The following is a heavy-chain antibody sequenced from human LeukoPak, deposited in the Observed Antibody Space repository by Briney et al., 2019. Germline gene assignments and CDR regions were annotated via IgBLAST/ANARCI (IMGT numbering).Heavy chain of an antibody. CDR3: AGGSYYYYGMDV. J-gene: IGHJ6*02. V-gene: IGHV3-53*01. CDR1: GFTVSSNY. CDR2: IYSGGST. Sequence: GGSLRLSCAASGFTVSSNYMSWVRQAPGKGLEWVSVIYSGGSTYYADSVKGRFTISRDNSENTLYLQMNSLRAEDTAVYYCAGGSYYYYGMDVWGQGTTVTVSS.